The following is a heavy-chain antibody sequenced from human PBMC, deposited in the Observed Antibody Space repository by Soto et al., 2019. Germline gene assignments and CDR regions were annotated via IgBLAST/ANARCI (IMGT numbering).Heavy chain of an antibody. V-gene: IGHV3-48*02. D-gene: IGHD3-3*01. CDR1: GFTFSSYS. CDR3: ARGGFYDFWSPASGYLAEYFQH. J-gene: IGHJ1*01. CDR2: ISSSSSTI. Sequence: GGSLRLSCAASGFTFSSYSMNWVRQAPGKGLEWVSYISSSSSTIYYADSVKGRFTISRDNAKNSLYLQMNSLRDEDTAVYYCARGGFYDFWSPASGYLAEYFQHWGQGTLVTVSS.